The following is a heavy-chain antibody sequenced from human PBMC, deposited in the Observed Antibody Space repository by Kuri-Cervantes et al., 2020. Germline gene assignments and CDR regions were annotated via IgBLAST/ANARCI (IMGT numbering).Heavy chain of an antibody. CDR1: GFTFSSCA. CDR3: AKDLYDFWSGYYDAFDI. J-gene: IGHJ3*02. D-gene: IGHD3-3*01. CDR2: ISYDGSNK. Sequence: GESLKISCAASGFTFSSCAMHWVRQAPGKGLEWVAVISYDGSNKYYADSVKGRFTISRDNSKNTLYLQMNSLRAEDTAVYYCAKDLYDFWSGYYDAFDIWGQGTMVTVSS. V-gene: IGHV3-30-3*01.